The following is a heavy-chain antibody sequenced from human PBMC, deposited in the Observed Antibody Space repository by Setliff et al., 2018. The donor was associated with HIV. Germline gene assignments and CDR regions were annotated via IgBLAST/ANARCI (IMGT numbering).Heavy chain of an antibody. V-gene: IGHV1-69*13. CDR3: ARVGRLHYLTPFYYYGMDV. CDR1: GGTFSSYV. Sequence: ASVKVSCKASGGTFSSYVISWVRQAPGQGLEWMGGIIPIFGTANNAQKFQGRVTITADESTSTAYMELSSLRSEDTAVYFCARVGRLHYLTPFYYYGMDVWGQGTTVTVSS. J-gene: IGHJ6*02. D-gene: IGHD4-4*01. CDR2: IIPIFGTA.